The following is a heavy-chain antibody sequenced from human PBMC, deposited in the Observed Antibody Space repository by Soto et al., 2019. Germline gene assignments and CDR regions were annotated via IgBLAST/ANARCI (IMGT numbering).Heavy chain of an antibody. CDR1: GFTFNTYG. D-gene: IGHD3-9*01. J-gene: IGHJ4*02. CDR3: ATSYLKYYDIGY. Sequence: GGSLRLSCAASGFTFNTYGVHWVRQAPGKGLEWVAVIWFDGSNQYYTDSVKGRFTISRDNSKNTLYLQMNSLRVEDTAVYYCATSYLKYYDIGYWGLGTLVTVS. CDR2: IWFDGSNQ. V-gene: IGHV3-33*01.